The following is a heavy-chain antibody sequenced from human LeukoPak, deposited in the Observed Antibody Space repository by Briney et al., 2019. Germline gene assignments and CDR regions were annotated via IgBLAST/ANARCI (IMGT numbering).Heavy chain of an antibody. V-gene: IGHV1-2*02. CDR3: ARAGMAAANWFDP. CDR1: GYTFTGYY. CDR2: INPNSGGT. Sequence: GASVKVSCKASGYTFTGYYMHWVRQAPGQGLEWMGWINPNSGGTNYAQKFQGRVTMTRDTSISTAYMELSRLRSDDTAVYYCARAGMAAANWFDPWGQGTLVTVSS. J-gene: IGHJ5*02. D-gene: IGHD6-13*01.